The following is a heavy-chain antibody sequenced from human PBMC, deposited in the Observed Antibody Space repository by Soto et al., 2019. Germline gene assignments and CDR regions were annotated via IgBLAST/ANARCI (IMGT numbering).Heavy chain of an antibody. CDR3: AGSFAAVAGPFDL. CDR2: ISAIIGNA. Sequence: ASVKVSCKASGYTFTSYGISWVRQAPGQGLEWMGWISAIIGNANYAQKLQGRVTITTDESTSTAYMELSSLRSEDTAVYYCAGSFAAVAGPFDLWGRGTLVTVSS. CDR1: GYTFTSYG. V-gene: IGHV1-18*01. J-gene: IGHJ2*01. D-gene: IGHD6-19*01.